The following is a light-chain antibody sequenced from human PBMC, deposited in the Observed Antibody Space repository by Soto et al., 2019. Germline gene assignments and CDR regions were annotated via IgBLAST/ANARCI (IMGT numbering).Light chain of an antibody. Sequence: IRMTQSACSFSTYPRDRVTITCRASQGISSYLAWYQQKPGKAPKLLIYAASTLQSGVPSRFSGSGSGTDFTLTISCLQSEDFATYYCQQYYSFPITFGQGTRLEIK. V-gene: IGKV1-8*01. J-gene: IGKJ5*01. CDR1: QGISSY. CDR3: QQYYSFPIT. CDR2: AAS.